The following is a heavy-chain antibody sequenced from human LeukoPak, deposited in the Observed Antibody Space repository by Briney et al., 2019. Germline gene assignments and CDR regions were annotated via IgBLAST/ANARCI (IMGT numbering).Heavy chain of an antibody. J-gene: IGHJ6*02. D-gene: IGHD3-9*01. V-gene: IGHV1-24*01. CDR2: FDPEDGET. Sequence: ASVEVSCKVSGYSLIELPIHWVRQAPGKGLEWMGGFDPEDGETIHAQKFQGRVTMTEDTSTDTAYMELSSLRSEDTAVYYCATDGVIRYFDWLFVWGQGTTVTVSS. CDR3: ATDGVIRYFDWLFV. CDR1: GYSLIELP.